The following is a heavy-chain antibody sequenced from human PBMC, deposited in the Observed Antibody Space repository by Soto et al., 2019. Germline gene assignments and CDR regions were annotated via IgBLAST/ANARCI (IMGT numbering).Heavy chain of an antibody. Sequence: EVQLVESGGGLVQPGGSLRLSCAASGFSLTNYWMQWVRQAPGKGLEWVASINEHGREMYYVDSVRGRFTISRDIADNSLYLQMNSLRAEDTAVYYCTQGGLWQQSLKNWGQGTLVTVSS. CDR1: GFSLTNYW. CDR3: TQGGLWQQSLKN. CDR2: INEHGREM. V-gene: IGHV3-7*03. D-gene: IGHD3-16*01. J-gene: IGHJ4*02.